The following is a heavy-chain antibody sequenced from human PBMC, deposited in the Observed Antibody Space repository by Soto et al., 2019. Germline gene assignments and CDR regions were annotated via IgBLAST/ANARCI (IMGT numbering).Heavy chain of an antibody. D-gene: IGHD3-3*01. CDR2: FDWNGYCI. J-gene: IGHJ4*01. CDR3: TRYTYGFWNGPGFFSF. Sequence: PGGPLRLSCGAPGFRFSSYPVSWVRHPPGKGPDGGNSFDWNGYCIHCADSVRGRFTICRDSVKKSLYLEMYNLRAGYVALYRCTRYTYGFWNGPGFFSFWGQGTLVTVSS. V-gene: IGHV3-20*01. CDR1: GFRFSSYP.